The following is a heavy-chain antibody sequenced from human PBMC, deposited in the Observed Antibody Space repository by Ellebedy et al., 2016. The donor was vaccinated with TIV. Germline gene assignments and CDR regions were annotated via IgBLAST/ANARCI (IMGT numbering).Heavy chain of an antibody. CDR1: AFTFSTYG. D-gene: IGHD3-16*01. CDR2: ISFDGNNK. Sequence: GGSLRLSCAASAFTFSTYGMHWVRQTPGKGLEWVAVISFDGNNKYYADSVKGRFTISRDNSKNTLFLQMNSLTPEDTALYYCAKGYDYLDYWGQGTLVTVSS. J-gene: IGHJ4*02. CDR3: AKGYDYLDY. V-gene: IGHV3-30*18.